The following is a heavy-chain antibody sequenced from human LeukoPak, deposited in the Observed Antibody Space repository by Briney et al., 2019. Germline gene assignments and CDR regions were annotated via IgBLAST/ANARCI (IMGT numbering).Heavy chain of an antibody. J-gene: IGHJ4*02. Sequence: SQTLSLTCTVSGGSISSGNYYWSWIRQHPGKGLEWIGYIYYSGNTYYNPSLKSRVTISVDTSKNQFSLKLSSVTAADTAVYYCARDHYYDSSGYYSRNDYWGQGTLVTVSS. CDR3: ARDHYYDSSGYYSRNDY. D-gene: IGHD3-22*01. V-gene: IGHV4-31*03. CDR1: GGSISSGNYY. CDR2: IYYSGNT.